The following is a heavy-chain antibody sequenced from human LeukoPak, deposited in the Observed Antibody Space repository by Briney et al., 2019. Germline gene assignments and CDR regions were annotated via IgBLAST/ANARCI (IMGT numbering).Heavy chain of an antibody. CDR2: INPNSGAT. CDR1: GYTFTGYY. Sequence: ASVKVSCKASGYTFTGYYMHWVRQAPGQGLEWMGWINPNSGATNYAQKFQGRVTMTRDTSIRVAYMELSRLSFDVTAEYYYSREGVGSAVAGPYWYFDLWGRGTLVTVSS. D-gene: IGHD6-19*01. V-gene: IGHV1-2*02. CDR3: SREGVGSAVAGPYWYFDL. J-gene: IGHJ2*01.